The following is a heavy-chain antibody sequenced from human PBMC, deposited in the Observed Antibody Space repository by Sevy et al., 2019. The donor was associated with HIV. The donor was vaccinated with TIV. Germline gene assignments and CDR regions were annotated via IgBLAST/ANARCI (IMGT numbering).Heavy chain of an antibody. V-gene: IGHV4-31*03. CDR2: IYYSGST. CDR1: GGSISSGGYY. J-gene: IGHJ5*02. Sequence: SDTLSLTCTVSGGSISSGGYYWSWIRQHPGKGLEWIGYIYYSGSTYYNPSLKSRVTISVDTSKNQFSLKLSSVTAADTAVYYCARGAEYCSGGSCYSDWFDPWGQGTLVTVSS. CDR3: ARGAEYCSGGSCYSDWFDP. D-gene: IGHD2-15*01.